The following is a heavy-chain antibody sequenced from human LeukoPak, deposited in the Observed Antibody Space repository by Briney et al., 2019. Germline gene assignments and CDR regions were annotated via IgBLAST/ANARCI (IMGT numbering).Heavy chain of an antibody. J-gene: IGHJ4*02. D-gene: IGHD1-26*01. Sequence: GGSLRLSCAASGFTFSSYAMSWVRQAPGKGLEWVSAISGSGDSTYYADSVKGRFTISRDNSKNTLYLQMNSLRAEDTAVYYCAKVVGATISLSGAGAFDYWGQGTLVTVSS. CDR2: ISGSGDST. V-gene: IGHV3-23*01. CDR3: AKVVGATISLSGAGAFDY. CDR1: GFTFSSYA.